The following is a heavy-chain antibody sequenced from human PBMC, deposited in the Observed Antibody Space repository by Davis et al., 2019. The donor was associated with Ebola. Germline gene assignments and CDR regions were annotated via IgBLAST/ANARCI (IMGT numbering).Heavy chain of an antibody. CDR1: GFSLSTSGVG. CDR3: AHVDTAMDAFDI. Sequence: SGPTLVKPTQTLTLTCTFSGFSLSTSGVGVGWIRQPPGKALEWLALIYWNDDKRYSPSLKSRLTITKDTSKNQVVLTMTNMDPVDTATYYCAHVDTAMDAFDIWGQGTMVTVSS. V-gene: IGHV2-5*01. D-gene: IGHD5-18*01. J-gene: IGHJ3*02. CDR2: IYWNDDK.